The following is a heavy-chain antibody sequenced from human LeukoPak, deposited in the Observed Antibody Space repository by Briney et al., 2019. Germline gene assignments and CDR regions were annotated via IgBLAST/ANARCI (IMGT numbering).Heavy chain of an antibody. CDR2: ISGSGGST. CDR3: ADSNGGGGGDYGMDV. J-gene: IGHJ6*02. CDR1: GFTFSSYA. Sequence: GGSLRLSCAASGFTFSSYAMSWVRQAPGKGLEWVSAISGSGGSTYYADSVKGRFTISRDNSKNTLYLQMNSLRAEDTAVYYCADSNGGGGGDYGMDVWGQGTTVTVSS. D-gene: IGHD2-15*01. V-gene: IGHV3-23*01.